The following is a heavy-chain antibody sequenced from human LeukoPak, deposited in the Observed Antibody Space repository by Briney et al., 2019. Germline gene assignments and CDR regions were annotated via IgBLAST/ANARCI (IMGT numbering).Heavy chain of an antibody. Sequence: GGPLTLSCAAWGFFFSHHCMQGLRQAPGKGLEWVAVMWSDAGNRVYAFCVKGGITISRDSFQKTVLLQINSLSVDDTGNYYLARDAQRGFDYSNSLRYWGHGALVTVSS. CDR2: MWSDAGNR. J-gene: IGHJ4*01. CDR3: ARDAQRGFDYSNSLRY. CDR1: GFFFSHHC. D-gene: IGHD4-11*01. V-gene: IGHV3-30*12.